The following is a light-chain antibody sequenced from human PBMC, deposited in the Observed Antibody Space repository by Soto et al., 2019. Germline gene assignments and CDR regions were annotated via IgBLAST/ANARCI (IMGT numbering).Light chain of an antibody. CDR3: LSYGGNNNYV. CDR1: SSDVGGYHY. J-gene: IGLJ1*01. Sequence: SALTQPPSASESPGQSVTISCTGTSSDVGGYHYVSWYQHHPGRAPKLLIYEVNKRPPGVPGRFSGSKSGNTASLTVSGLQADDEADYYCLSYGGNNNYVFGTGTKLTVL. V-gene: IGLV2-8*01. CDR2: EVN.